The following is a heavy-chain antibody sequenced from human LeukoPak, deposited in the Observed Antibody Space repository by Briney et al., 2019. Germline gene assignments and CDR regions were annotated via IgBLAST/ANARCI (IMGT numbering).Heavy chain of an antibody. Sequence: PSETLSLTCTVSGGSISNYYWSWIRQPPGKGLEWIGFIYYSGSTNYNPSLKSRVTISVDTSKNQFSLKLSSVTAADTAVYYCVRGPYGSSISNWFDPWGQGLLVTVSS. CDR3: VRGPYGSSISNWFDP. J-gene: IGHJ5*02. CDR2: IYYSGST. CDR1: GGSISNYY. V-gene: IGHV4-59*01. D-gene: IGHD3-10*01.